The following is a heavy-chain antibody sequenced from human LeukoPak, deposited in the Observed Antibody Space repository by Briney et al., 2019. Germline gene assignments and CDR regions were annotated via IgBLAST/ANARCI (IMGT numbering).Heavy chain of an antibody. CDR3: ASRRFGDLLFDY. CDR2: IILMFGTS. D-gene: IGHD3-10*01. J-gene: IGHJ4*02. Sequence: SVKVSCRPSGGSFNTYAINWVRQAPGQGLEWMGAIILMFGTSHYAQNFQGRVTITADESTNTVYMELSSLRSEDTAMYYCASRRFGDLLFDYWGQGTLVTISS. CDR1: GGSFNTYA. V-gene: IGHV1-69*13.